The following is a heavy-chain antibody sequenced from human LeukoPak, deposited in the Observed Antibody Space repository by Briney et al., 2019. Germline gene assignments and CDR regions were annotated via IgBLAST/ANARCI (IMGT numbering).Heavy chain of an antibody. Sequence: GASVKVSCKASGYTFTGYYMHWVRQAPGQGLEWMGRINPNSGGTNYAQKFQGRVTMTRDTSISTAYMELSRLRSDDTAVYYCARDPIAAGDSSSWPNEGYWGQRTLVTVSS. J-gene: IGHJ4*02. CDR3: ARDPIAAGDSSSWPNEGY. CDR1: GYTFTGYY. V-gene: IGHV1-2*06. CDR2: INPNSGGT. D-gene: IGHD6-13*01.